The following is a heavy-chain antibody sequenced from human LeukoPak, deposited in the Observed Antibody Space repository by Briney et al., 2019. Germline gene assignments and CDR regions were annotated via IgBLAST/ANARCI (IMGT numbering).Heavy chain of an antibody. CDR1: GFTFNTYG. CDR3: AKDDYDSSGYYPTTSFDY. Sequence: PGRSLGLSCAASGFTFNTYGMHWVRQAPGKGLEWVAVTSYDGDHKYYADSVKGRFTISRDNSKNTLYLQMNSLRAEDTAVYYCAKDDYDSSGYYPTTSFDYWGQGTLVTVSS. CDR2: TSYDGDHK. V-gene: IGHV3-30*18. J-gene: IGHJ4*02. D-gene: IGHD3-22*01.